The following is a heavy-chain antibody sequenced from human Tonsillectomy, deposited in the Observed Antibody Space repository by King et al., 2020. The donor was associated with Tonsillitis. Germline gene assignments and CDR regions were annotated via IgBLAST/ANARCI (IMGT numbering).Heavy chain of an antibody. CDR1: GGSISSSNW. V-gene: IGHV4-4*02. CDR3: AVYAQSQGFRFDC. D-gene: IGHD5/OR15-5a*01. Sequence: QLQESGPGLVKPSGTLSLTCAVSGGSISSSNWWSWVRQPPGKGLEWIGEIYHSGSTNYNPSLKSRVTMSVDKSKNQFSLNLSSVTAADTAVYYCAVYAQSQGFRFDCWGQGTLVTVSS. CDR2: IYHSGST. J-gene: IGHJ4*02.